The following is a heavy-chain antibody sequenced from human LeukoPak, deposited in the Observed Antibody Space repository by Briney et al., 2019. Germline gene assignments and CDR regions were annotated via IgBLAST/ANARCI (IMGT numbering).Heavy chain of an antibody. D-gene: IGHD5-18*01. V-gene: IGHV3-21*01. J-gene: IGHJ4*02. CDR3: ARDWDTAMVYYLDY. Sequence: GGSLRLSCAASGFTFSTYSMNWVRQAPGKGLEWVSCIGSSSSFIYYADSVKGRFTISRDNAKNSLYLQINSLRAEDTAVYYCARDWDTAMVYYLDYWGQGTLVTVSS. CDR2: IGSSSSFI. CDR1: GFTFSTYS.